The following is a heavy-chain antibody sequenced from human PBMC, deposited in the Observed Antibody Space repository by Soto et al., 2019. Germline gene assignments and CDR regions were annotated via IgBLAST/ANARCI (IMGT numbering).Heavy chain of an antibody. Sequence: PGGSLRLSCAASGFTFSSYSMNWVRQAPGKGLEWVSSISSSSSYIYYADSVKGRFTISGDNAKNSLYLQMNSLRAEDTAVYYCARDDCSGGSCYYPDVWGQGTTVTVSS. CDR2: ISSSSSYI. J-gene: IGHJ6*02. CDR1: GFTFSSYS. D-gene: IGHD2-15*01. CDR3: ARDDCSGGSCYYPDV. V-gene: IGHV3-21*01.